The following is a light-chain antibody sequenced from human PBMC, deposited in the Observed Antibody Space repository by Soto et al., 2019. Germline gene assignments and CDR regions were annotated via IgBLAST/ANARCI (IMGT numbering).Light chain of an antibody. CDR3: QQYKIWPEG. V-gene: IGKV3-15*01. Sequence: EIVMTQAPATLSVSPGERAALSCRASQSVCSNLAWYQQKPGQAPRLLIYGASTRATAIPARFSGSGSGTEFTLTISSLQSEDFAIYYCQQYKIWPEGFGGGTKVEIK. J-gene: IGKJ4*01. CDR1: QSVCSN. CDR2: GAS.